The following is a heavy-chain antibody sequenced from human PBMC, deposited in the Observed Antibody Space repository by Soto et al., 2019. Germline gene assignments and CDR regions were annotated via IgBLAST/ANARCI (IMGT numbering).Heavy chain of an antibody. CDR1: GGSIRSYA. J-gene: IGHJ6*02. D-gene: IGHD6-6*01. CDR2: ITPNLGSP. CDR3: ARDLSSSGQLYGMDV. Sequence: SVKVSCKATGGSIRSYAFSWVRPAPGQGLEWMGGITPNLGSPYHAQKYQGRLTISADESASTVYMELTSLRSDDTAMYYCARDLSSSGQLYGMDVWGQGATVTVSS. V-gene: IGHV1-69*13.